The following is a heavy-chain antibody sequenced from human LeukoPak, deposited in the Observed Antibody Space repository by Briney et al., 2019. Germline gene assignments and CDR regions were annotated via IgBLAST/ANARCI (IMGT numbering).Heavy chain of an antibody. CDR3: AKAYSSSSLYRNWFDP. Sequence: GGSLRLSCAASGFTFDDYAMPWVRQAPGKGLEWVSGISWNSGSIGYADSVKGRFTISRDNAKNSLYLQMNSLRAEDTALYYCAKAYSSSSLYRNWFDPWGQGTLVTVSS. CDR1: GFTFDDYA. D-gene: IGHD6-6*01. J-gene: IGHJ5*02. CDR2: ISWNSGSI. V-gene: IGHV3-9*01.